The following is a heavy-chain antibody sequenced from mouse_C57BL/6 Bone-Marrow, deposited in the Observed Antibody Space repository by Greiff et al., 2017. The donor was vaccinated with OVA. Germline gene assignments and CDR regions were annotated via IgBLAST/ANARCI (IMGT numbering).Heavy chain of an antibody. CDR3: ARRREGYFDV. V-gene: IGHV1-59*01. J-gene: IGHJ1*03. CDR1: GYTFTSYW. CDR2: IDPSDSYT. Sequence: QVQLQQPGAELVRPGTSVKLSCKASGYTFTSYWMHWVKQRPGQGLEWIGEIDPSDSYTNYNQKFKGKSTLTVDKSSSTAYMQLSSLTSEDSAVYYCARRREGYFDVWGTGTTVTVSS.